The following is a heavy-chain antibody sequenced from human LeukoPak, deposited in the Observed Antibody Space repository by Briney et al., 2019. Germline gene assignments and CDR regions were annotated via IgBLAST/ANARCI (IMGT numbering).Heavy chain of an antibody. V-gene: IGHV4-59*12. CDR2: IYYRGNT. D-gene: IGHD4-17*01. Sequence: SETLSLTCRLSGGSISSYYWSWIRQSPGKGLEWIGYIYYRGNTLYNPSLKSRLTISVDTSKNQFSLKLSSVTAADTAVYYCARDLYFGDYPSGYYGMDVWGQGTTVTVSS. J-gene: IGHJ6*02. CDR1: GGSISSYY. CDR3: ARDLYFGDYPSGYYGMDV.